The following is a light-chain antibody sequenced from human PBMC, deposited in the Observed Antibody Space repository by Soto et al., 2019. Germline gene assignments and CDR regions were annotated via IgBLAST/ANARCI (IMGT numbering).Light chain of an antibody. J-gene: IGLJ2*01. CDR1: TSNIGSNY. CDR2: RNN. Sequence: QSVLTQPPSASGTPGQRVNISCSGSTSNIGSNYVYWYRQFPGTAPKLLIQRNNQRPSGVPARFSGSKSGTSASLAISVLRSEDEAEYDCGGGDDSLSRPVFGGGTKLTVL. V-gene: IGLV1-47*01. CDR3: GGGDDSLSRPV.